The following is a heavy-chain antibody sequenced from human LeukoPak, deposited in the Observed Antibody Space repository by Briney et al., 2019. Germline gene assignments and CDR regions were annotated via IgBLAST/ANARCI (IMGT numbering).Heavy chain of an antibody. Sequence: GGSLRLSCTASGFTFTRYWMHWVRQAPGKGLVWVSRINGDGTMTDYADSVKGRFTISRDNAKNTVYLQINSLRTEDTAVYYCVRLLDSDYRGQGTLVTVSS. CDR3: VRLLDSDY. V-gene: IGHV3-74*01. J-gene: IGHJ4*02. CDR2: INGDGTMT. D-gene: IGHD2-15*01. CDR1: GFTFTRYW.